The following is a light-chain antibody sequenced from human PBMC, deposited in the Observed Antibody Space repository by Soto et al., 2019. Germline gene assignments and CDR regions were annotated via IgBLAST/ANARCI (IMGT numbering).Light chain of an antibody. Sequence: QSALTQPRSVSGSPGQSVTISCTGTSSDIDGYDYVSWYQQHPDKAPKLLISDVSKRPSGVPDRFSGSKSGNTASLTISGLQAEDEADYYCCSYAGNYYVFGTGTKVTVL. J-gene: IGLJ1*01. CDR3: CSYAGNYYV. CDR1: SSDIDGYDY. V-gene: IGLV2-11*01. CDR2: DVS.